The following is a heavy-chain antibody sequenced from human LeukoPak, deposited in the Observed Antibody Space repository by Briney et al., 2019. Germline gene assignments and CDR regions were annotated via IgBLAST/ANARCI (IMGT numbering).Heavy chain of an antibody. D-gene: IGHD6-13*01. J-gene: IGHJ4*02. V-gene: IGHV4-30-2*01. CDR3: ARGVYIAAAQYAY. CDR2: IYHSGST. Sequence: PQTLSLTCAVSGGSISSGGYSWSWIRQTPGKGLEWIGYIYHSGSTYYNPSLKSRVTISVDRSKNQFSLKLSSVTAADTAVYYCARGVYIAAAQYAYWGQGTLVTVSS. CDR1: GGSISSGGYS.